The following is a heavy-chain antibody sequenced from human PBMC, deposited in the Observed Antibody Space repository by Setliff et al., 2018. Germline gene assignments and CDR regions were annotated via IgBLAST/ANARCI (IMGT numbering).Heavy chain of an antibody. CDR2: IWNDGSTK. D-gene: IGHD4-4*01. CDR1: GFTFSNYG. CDR3: ARSTETFSGEDFYFFYYMDV. J-gene: IGHJ6*03. V-gene: IGHV3-33*01. Sequence: GGSLRLSCVASGFTFSNYGMHWVRQAPGKGLEWVALIWNDGSTKFYGDSVKGRFTISRDSSRNTVDLQMSSLRPEDTALYYCARSTETFSGEDFYFFYYMDVWGKGTTVTV.